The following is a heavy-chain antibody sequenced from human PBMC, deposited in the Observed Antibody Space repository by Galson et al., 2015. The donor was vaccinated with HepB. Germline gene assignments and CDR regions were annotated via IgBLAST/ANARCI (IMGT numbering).Heavy chain of an antibody. J-gene: IGHJ4*02. CDR3: ARDSSFQY. CDR2: ISSSSTYI. D-gene: IGHD6-6*01. CDR1: GFTFSSYT. V-gene: IGHV3-21*01. Sequence: SLRLSCAASGFTFSSYTMNWVRQAPGKGLEWVSLISSSSTYIYYADSVKGRFTISRDNAKNSLYLQMNSLRAEDTAVYYCARDSSFQYWGQGTLVTVSS.